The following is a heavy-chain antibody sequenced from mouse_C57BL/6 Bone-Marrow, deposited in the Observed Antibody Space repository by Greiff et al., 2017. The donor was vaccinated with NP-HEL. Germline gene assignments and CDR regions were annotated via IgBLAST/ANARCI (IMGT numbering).Heavy chain of an antibody. J-gene: IGHJ3*01. V-gene: IGHV1-81*01. CDR3: AREGGKRTWFAY. CDR2: IYPRSGNT. Sequence: VQLQQSGAELARPGASVKLSCKASGYTFTSYGISWVKQRTGQGLEWIGEIYPRSGNTYYNEKFKGKATLTADKSSSKAYMELRSLTSEDSAVYFCAREGGKRTWFAYWGQGTLVTVSA. CDR1: GYTFTSYG.